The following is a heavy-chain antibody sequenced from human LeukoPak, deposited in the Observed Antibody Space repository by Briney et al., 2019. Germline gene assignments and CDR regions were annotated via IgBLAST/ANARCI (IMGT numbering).Heavy chain of an antibody. D-gene: IGHD3-10*01. CDR3: ARGFRPQLLWFGELSPYYFDY. CDR1: GGSFSGYY. CDR2: INHSGST. Sequence: PSETLSLTCAVYGGSFSGYYWSWIRQPPGKGLEWIGEINHSGSTNYNPSLKSRVTISVDTSKNQFSLKLSSVTAADTAVYYCARGFRPQLLWFGELSPYYFDYWGQGTLVTVSS. J-gene: IGHJ4*02. V-gene: IGHV4-34*01.